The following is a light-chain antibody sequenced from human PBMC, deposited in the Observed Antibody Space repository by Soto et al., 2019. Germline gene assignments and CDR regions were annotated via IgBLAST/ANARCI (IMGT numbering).Light chain of an antibody. J-gene: IGLJ2*01. Sequence: QPVLTQPPSASGTPGQRVTISSSGSSSNIGSNTVNWYQQLPGTAPKLLIYSNNQRPSGVPDRFSGSKSGTSASLAISGLQSEDEADYYCAAWDDSLNGVVFGGGTKLTVL. CDR1: SSNIGSNT. CDR3: AAWDDSLNGVV. V-gene: IGLV1-44*01. CDR2: SNN.